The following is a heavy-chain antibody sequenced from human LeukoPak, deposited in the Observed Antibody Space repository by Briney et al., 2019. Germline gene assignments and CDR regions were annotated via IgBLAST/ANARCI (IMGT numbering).Heavy chain of an antibody. CDR1: GYTFTGYY. CDR2: INPNSGGT. Sequence: GASVKVSCKASGYTFTGYYMHWVRQAPGQGLEWMGWINPNSGGTNYAQKFQGRVTMTRDTSISTAYMELSRLRSDDTAVYYCARGLDSSGYYLDCWGQGTLVTVSS. J-gene: IGHJ4*02. CDR3: ARGLDSSGYYLDC. V-gene: IGHV1-2*02. D-gene: IGHD3-22*01.